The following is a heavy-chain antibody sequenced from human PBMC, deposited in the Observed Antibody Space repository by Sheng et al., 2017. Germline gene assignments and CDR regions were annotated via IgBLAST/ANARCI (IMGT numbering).Heavy chain of an antibody. J-gene: IGHJ3*01. D-gene: IGHD2-21*02. CDR2: IGSSGVNR. CDR1: GFTFSNYA. CDR3: VRDDSLPDNGFDV. V-gene: IGHV3-23*01. Sequence: EVQLLESGGGLVQPGGSLRLSCAASGFTFSNYAMSWVRQAPGKGLEWVAVIGSSGVNRFYSDSVKGRFTISRDYSKNMLFLQMDSLRAEDTAVYYCVRDDSLPDNGFDVWGQGTQVTVSP.